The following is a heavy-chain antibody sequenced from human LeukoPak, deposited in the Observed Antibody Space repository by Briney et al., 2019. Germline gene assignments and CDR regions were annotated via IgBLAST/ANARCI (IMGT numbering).Heavy chain of an antibody. CDR2: IYYSGST. V-gene: IGHV4-59*12. CDR1: GGSISSYY. D-gene: IGHD6-19*01. Sequence: SETLSLTCTVSGGSISSYYWSWIRQPPGKGLEWIGYIYYSGSTNYNPSLKSRVTISVDTSKNQFSLKLSSVTAADTAVYYCAREQIAVALFDYWGQGTLVTVSS. CDR3: AREQIAVALFDY. J-gene: IGHJ4*02.